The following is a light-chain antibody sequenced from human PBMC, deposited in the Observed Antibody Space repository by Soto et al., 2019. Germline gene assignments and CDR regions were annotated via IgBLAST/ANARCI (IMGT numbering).Light chain of an antibody. CDR2: AAS. V-gene: IGKV1-9*01. CDR3: QQFKSYPIT. Sequence: DIQMTQSPSSLSESAGDRVTITCRASQGISSDLAWYQQNPGKAPKLLIYAASTLQNGVPSTFSGSGSGTEFTLTISSPQPEDFGTYYCQQFKSYPITFGQGTRLAIK. J-gene: IGKJ5*01. CDR1: QGISSD.